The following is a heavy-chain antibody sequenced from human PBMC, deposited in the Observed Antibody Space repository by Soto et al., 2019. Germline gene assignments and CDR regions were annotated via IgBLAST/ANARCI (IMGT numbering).Heavy chain of an antibody. CDR2: IYNDGTYS. CDR3: TRGPRPISTGTGAY. J-gene: IGHJ4*02. Sequence: GGSLRLSFAALGFIFRMYWMPWFRKSPGKGLVWISRIYNDGTYSDYADSVRGRFTISRDNVNDTLYLQMNNLRAEDSGLYYCTRGPRPISTGTGAYWGQGTQVTVS. V-gene: IGHV3-74*01. D-gene: IGHD3-10*01. CDR1: GFIFRMYW.